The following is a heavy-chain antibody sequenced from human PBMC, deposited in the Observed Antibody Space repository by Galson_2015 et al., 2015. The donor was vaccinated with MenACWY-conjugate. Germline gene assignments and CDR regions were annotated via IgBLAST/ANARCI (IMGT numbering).Heavy chain of an antibody. D-gene: IGHD3-16*02. J-gene: IGHJ4*02. V-gene: IGHV1-18*04. CDR2: ISAYNGNT. CDR3: ARVGGETYYDYVWGSYRPPAYFDY. CDR1: GYTFTSYG. Sequence: SVKVSCKASGYTFTSYGISWVRQAPGQGLEWMGWISAYNGNTNYAQKLQGRVTMTTDTSTSTAYMELRSLRSDDTAVYYCARVGGETYYDYVWGSYRPPAYFDYWGQGTLVTVSS.